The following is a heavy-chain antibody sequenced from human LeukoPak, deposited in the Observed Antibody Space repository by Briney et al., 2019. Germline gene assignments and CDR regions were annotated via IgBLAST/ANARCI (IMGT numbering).Heavy chain of an antibody. CDR2: IRYDESNI. Sequence: GGSLRLSCAASGFSFSGYGMHWVRQAPGKGLEWVAFIRYDESNIYYIDSVKGRFTISRDNSKNTLHLQMNSLRAEDTAVYHCACFHVTSRSFDSDWGQGTLVIVSS. J-gene: IGHJ4*02. CDR1: GFSFSGYG. D-gene: IGHD3-9*01. V-gene: IGHV3-30*02. CDR3: ACFHVTSRSFDSD.